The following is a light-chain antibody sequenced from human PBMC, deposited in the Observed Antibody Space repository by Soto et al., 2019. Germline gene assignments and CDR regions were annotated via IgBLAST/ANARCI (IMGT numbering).Light chain of an antibody. Sequence: EIVMTQSPATLSASLGDRSTLRCRASQSVSRHLAWYQQKPGQAQRLLSYGASTRANGIPARFSGSGSGTEFTLTISSLQSEDFAVYYCQQYNTWPPITFGQGTRLEIK. J-gene: IGKJ5*01. CDR3: QQYNTWPPIT. CDR1: QSVSRH. V-gene: IGKV3-15*01. CDR2: GAS.